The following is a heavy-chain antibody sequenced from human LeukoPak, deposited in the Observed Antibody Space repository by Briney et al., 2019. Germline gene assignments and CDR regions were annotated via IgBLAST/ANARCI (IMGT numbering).Heavy chain of an antibody. CDR2: IYHSGST. D-gene: IGHD3-10*02. Sequence: SQTLSLTCTVSGGSISSGGYYWSWIRQPPGKGLEWIGYIYHSGSTYYNPSLKSRVTISVDRSKNQFSLKLSSVTAADTAVYYCARPTRVRGVTPSAFDIWGQGTMVTVSS. J-gene: IGHJ3*02. CDR3: ARPTRVRGVTPSAFDI. CDR1: GGSISSGGYY. V-gene: IGHV4-30-2*01.